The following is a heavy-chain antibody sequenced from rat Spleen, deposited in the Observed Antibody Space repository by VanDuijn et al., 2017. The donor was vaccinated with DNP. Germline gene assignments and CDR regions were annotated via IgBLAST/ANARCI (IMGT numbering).Heavy chain of an antibody. D-gene: IGHD1-2*01. CDR3: ARAYYSSQIPFTMFVMDA. J-gene: IGHJ4*01. Sequence: QVQLRESGPGLVQPSQTLSLTCPVSGFPLTSYHVSWVRQPPGKGLEWMGVIWTGGSTAYNSLLKSRLSISRDTPKSQVFLKMNSLQTEDTATYYCARAYYSSQIPFTMFVMDAWGQGTSVTVSS. CDR1: GFPLTSYH. CDR2: IWTGGST. V-gene: IGHV2-43*01.